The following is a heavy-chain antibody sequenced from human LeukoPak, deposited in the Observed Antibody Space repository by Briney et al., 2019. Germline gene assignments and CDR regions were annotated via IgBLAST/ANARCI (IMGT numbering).Heavy chain of an antibody. D-gene: IGHD3-10*01. J-gene: IGHJ6*04. CDR2: ISSSGSTI. V-gene: IGHV3-48*03. Sequence: GGSLTLSCVASGFTFSSYEMNWVRPPHGKGLEWVSYISSSGSTIYYADSVKGRLPISRDNAKNSLYLQVNELRAEDTAVYYCARSHKRSPYYYYGMHVWGEGATVTVSP. CDR1: GFTFSSYE. CDR3: ARSHKRSPYYYYGMHV.